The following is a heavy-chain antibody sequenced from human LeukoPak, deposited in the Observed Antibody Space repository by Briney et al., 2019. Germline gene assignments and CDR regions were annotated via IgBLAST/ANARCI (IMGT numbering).Heavy chain of an antibody. CDR3: ARMYYYGSGSHAYWFDP. V-gene: IGHV1-18*01. CDR2: ISAYNGNT. Sequence: ASVKVSCKASGYTFTSYGLSWVRQAPGQGLEWMGWISAYNGNTNYAQKLQGRVTMTTDTSTSTAYMELRSLRSDDTAVYYCARMYYYGSGSHAYWFDPWGQGTLVTVSS. CDR1: GYTFTSYG. J-gene: IGHJ5*02. D-gene: IGHD3-10*01.